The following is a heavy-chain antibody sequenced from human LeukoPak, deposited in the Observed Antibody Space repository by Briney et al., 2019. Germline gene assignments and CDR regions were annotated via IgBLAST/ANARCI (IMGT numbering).Heavy chain of an antibody. J-gene: IGHJ4*02. Sequence: GGSLRLSCAASGFTFSNYATHWVRQAPGKGLEWVTVISYDGSNEYYADSVKGRFTISRDNSKNTLYLQMNSLRAEDTAVYFCAKDSRVSGSFSGFDFWGQGTLVTVSS. CDR1: GFTFSNYA. CDR3: AKDSRVSGSFSGFDF. V-gene: IGHV3-30-3*01. D-gene: IGHD1-26*01. CDR2: ISYDGSNE.